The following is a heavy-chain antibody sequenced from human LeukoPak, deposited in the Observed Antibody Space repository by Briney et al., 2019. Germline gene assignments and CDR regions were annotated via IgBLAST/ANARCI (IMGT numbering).Heavy chain of an antibody. D-gene: IGHD5-18*01. CDR1: GFTFSSYA. J-gene: IGHJ4*02. CDR2: ISGSGGTT. CDR3: ARGLQEYTYGFDY. V-gene: IGHV3-23*01. Sequence: GGSLRLSCAASGFTFSSYAMTWVRQAPGKGLEWVSAISGSGGTTYYADSVKGRFTISRDNSRNTLYLQMNSLRADDTAVYYCARGLQEYTYGFDYWGQGTLVTVS.